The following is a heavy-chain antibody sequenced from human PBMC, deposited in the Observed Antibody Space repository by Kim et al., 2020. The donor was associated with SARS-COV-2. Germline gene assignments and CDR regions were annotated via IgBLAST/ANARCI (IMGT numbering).Heavy chain of an antibody. CDR1: GYTFTSYD. CDR2: MNPNSGNT. D-gene: IGHD5-12*01. CDR3: ARGYSGYDYFDY. V-gene: IGHV1-8*01. J-gene: IGHJ4*02. Sequence: ASVKVSCKASGYTFTSYDINWVRQATGQGLEWMGWMNPNSGNTGYAQKFQGRVTMTRNTSISTAYMELSSLRSEDTAVYYCARGYSGYDYFDYWGQGTLVTVSS.